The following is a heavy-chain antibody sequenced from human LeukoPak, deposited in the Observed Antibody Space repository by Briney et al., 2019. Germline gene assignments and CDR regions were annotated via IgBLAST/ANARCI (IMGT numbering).Heavy chain of an antibody. J-gene: IGHJ5*02. D-gene: IGHD3-3*01. V-gene: IGHV4-30-4*08. CDR2: IYYSGST. CDR1: GGSISSGDYY. Sequence: SETLSLTCTVSGGSISSGDYYWSWIRQPPGKGLEWIVYIYYSGSTYYNPSLKSRVTISGETSKDQFSQKLTPVTAADTAVYYCARGRGKRITIFGVTYNWFDPWGQGTLVTVSS. CDR3: ARGRGKRITIFGVTYNWFDP.